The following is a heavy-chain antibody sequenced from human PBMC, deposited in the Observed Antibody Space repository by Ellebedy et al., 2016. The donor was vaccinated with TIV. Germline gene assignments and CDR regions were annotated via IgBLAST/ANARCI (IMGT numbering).Heavy chain of an antibody. J-gene: IGHJ4*02. CDR1: GFDFLDYK. CDR3: ARDYIRGYDRRSLDS. CDR2: IASRSTYS. Sequence: GESLKISXVGSGFDFLDYKMNWVSQAPGKGPEWVSTIASRSTYSSYADSVKGRFTVSRDNAKNSLFLQMDSLRVEDTGVYYCARDYIRGYDRRSLDSWGQGTLVTVSS. D-gene: IGHD5-12*01. V-gene: IGHV3-21*03.